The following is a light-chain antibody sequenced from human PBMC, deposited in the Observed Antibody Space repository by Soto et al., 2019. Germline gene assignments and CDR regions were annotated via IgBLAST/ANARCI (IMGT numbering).Light chain of an antibody. J-gene: IGLJ1*01. CDR2: DVS. V-gene: IGLV2-11*01. CDR3: CSYAGSDRDV. Sequence: QSALTQPRSVSGSPGQSVTISCTGTSSDVGGYNYVSWYQQHPGKAPKLMIYDVSKRPSGVPDRFSGSKSGNTASLTISGRQAEEEADYYCCSYAGSDRDVFGTGTKLTVL. CDR1: SSDVGGYNY.